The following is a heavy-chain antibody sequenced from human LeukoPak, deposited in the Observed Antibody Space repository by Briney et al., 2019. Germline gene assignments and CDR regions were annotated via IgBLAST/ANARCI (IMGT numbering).Heavy chain of an antibody. D-gene: IGHD6-13*01. CDR1: GCTISCYD. J-gene: IGHJ3*02. CDR3: ARGVAAAGTGAFDI. CDR2: IGTAGDT. V-gene: IGHV3-13*01. Sequence: PGGSLRLSCTASGCTISCYDMHWVRQATGKGLEWVSAIGTAGDTYYPGSVKGRFTISRENAKNSLYLQMNSLRAGDTAVYYCARGVAAAGTGAFDIWGQGTMVTVSS.